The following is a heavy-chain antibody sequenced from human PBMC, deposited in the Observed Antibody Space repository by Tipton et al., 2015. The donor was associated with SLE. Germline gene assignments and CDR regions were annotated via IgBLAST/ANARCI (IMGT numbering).Heavy chain of an antibody. CDR3: AKGSDKGIAIPVDY. CDR1: GFTFDDYT. V-gene: IGHV3-43*01. CDR2: ISWDGGST. Sequence: SLRLSCAASGFTFDDYTMHWVRQAPGKGLEWVSLISWDGGSTYHADSVKGRFTISRDNSKNSLYLQMNSLRTEDTALYYCAKGSDKGIAIPVDYWGQGTLVTVSS. J-gene: IGHJ4*02. D-gene: IGHD2-21*01.